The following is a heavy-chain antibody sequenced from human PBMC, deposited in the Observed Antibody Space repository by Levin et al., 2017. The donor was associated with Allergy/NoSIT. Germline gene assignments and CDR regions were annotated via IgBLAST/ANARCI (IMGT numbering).Heavy chain of an antibody. V-gene: IGHV3-48*04. CDR3: ARMYSSLMNYYGMDV. CDR1: GFTFSTYS. J-gene: IGHJ6*02. D-gene: IGHD6-6*01. Sequence: PGGSLRLSCAASGFTFSTYSMNWVRQAPGKGLESISYISRSSSTIYYADSVKGRFTISRDNAKNSLYLQMNSLRAEDTAVYFCARMYSSLMNYYGMDVWGQGTTVTVSS. CDR2: ISRSSSTI.